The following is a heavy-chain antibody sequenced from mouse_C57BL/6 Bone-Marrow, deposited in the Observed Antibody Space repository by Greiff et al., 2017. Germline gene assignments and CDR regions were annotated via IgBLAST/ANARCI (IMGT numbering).Heavy chain of an antibody. Sequence: VQLKQSGAELVRPGASVKLSCTASGFNIKDDYMHWVKQRPEQGLEWIGWIDPENGDTEYASKFQGKATITADTSSNTAYLQRSSLTSEDTAVYYCTPYYYGSSYGYFDVWGTGTTVTVSS. CDR1: GFNIKDDY. CDR2: IDPENGDT. D-gene: IGHD1-1*01. V-gene: IGHV14-4*01. CDR3: TPYYYGSSYGYFDV. J-gene: IGHJ1*03.